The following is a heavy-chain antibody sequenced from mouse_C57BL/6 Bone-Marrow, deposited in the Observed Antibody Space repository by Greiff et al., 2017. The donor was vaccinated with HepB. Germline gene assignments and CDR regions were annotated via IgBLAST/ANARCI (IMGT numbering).Heavy chain of an antibody. Sequence: VQVVESGAELARPGASVKLSCKASGYTFTSYGISWVKQRTGQGLEWIGEIYPRSGNTYYNEKFKGKATLTADKSSSTAYMELRSLTSEDSAVYFCAREFLFAYWGQGTLVTVSA. CDR2: IYPRSGNT. V-gene: IGHV1-81*01. J-gene: IGHJ3*01. CDR3: AREFLFAY. CDR1: GYTFTSYG.